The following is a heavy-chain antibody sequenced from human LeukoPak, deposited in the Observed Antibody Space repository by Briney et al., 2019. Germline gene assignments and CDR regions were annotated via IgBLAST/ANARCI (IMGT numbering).Heavy chain of an antibody. CDR3: ARAGGYCSSTSCYVYYYGMDV. V-gene: IGHV4-59*12. D-gene: IGHD2-2*01. CDR2: IYYSGST. J-gene: IGHJ6*02. Sequence: SETLSLTCTVSGGSISSYYWSWIRQPPGKGLEWIGYIYYSGSTNYNPSLKSRVTISVDRSKNQFSLKLSSVTAADTAVYYCARAGGYCSSTSCYVYYYGMDVWGQGTTVTVSS. CDR1: GGSISSYY.